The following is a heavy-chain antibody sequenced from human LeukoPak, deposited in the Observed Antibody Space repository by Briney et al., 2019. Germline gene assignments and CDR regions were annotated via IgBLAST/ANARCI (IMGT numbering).Heavy chain of an antibody. D-gene: IGHD4-17*01. CDR1: GFTFSSYS. V-gene: IGHV3-21*01. CDR2: ISSSSSYI. CDR3: ARALNYGEQFDY. Sequence: GGSLRLSCAAPGFTFSSYSMNWVRQAPGKGLEWVSSISSSSSYIYYADSVKGRFTISRDNAKNSLYLQMSSLRAEDTAVYYCARALNYGEQFDYWGQGTLVTVSS. J-gene: IGHJ4*02.